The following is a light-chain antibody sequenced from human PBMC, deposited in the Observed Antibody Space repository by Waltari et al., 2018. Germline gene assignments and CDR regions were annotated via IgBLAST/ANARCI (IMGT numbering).Light chain of an antibody. V-gene: IGKV3-20*01. Sequence: SGRASQSINKYLAWYQQKPGQAPRLLIYDAASRATGIPDRFSGSGSGTDFSLTISRLEPEDSAVYYCQKYGTLPATFGQGTKVEIK. CDR3: QKYGTLPAT. J-gene: IGKJ1*01. CDR2: DAA. CDR1: QSINKY.